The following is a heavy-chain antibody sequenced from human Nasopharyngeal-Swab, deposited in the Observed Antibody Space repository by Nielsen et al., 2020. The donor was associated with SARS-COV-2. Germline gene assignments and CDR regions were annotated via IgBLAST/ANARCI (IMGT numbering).Heavy chain of an antibody. CDR2: INPNSGGT. V-gene: IGHV1-2*06. CDR1: GYTFTGYS. J-gene: IGHJ4*02. CDR3: ARGGVVPAVSNFDY. D-gene: IGHD2-2*01. Sequence: ASVKVSCKASGYTFTGYSMHWVRQAPGQGLEWMGRINPNSGGTNYAQKFQGRVTMTRDTSISTAYMELSRLRSDDTAVYYCARGGVVPAVSNFDYWGQGTLVTVSS.